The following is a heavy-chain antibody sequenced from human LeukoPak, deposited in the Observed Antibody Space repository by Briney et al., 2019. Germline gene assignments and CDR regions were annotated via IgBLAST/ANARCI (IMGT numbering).Heavy chain of an antibody. CDR1: GFTFSSYA. CDR3: AMRPPGGIAVAFDY. Sequence: GGSLRLSCAASGFTFSSYAMSWVRQAPGKGLEWVSAISGSGGRTYYADSVKGRFTISRDNSKNTLYLQMNSLRAEDTAVYYCAMRPPGGIAVAFDYWGQGTLVTVSS. V-gene: IGHV3-23*01. D-gene: IGHD6-19*01. CDR2: ISGSGGRT. J-gene: IGHJ4*02.